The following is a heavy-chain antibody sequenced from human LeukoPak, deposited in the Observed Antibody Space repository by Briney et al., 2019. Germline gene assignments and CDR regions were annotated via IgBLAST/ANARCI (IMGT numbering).Heavy chain of an antibody. J-gene: IGHJ4*02. CDR3: ARVRRFVRGVGVYYFDY. D-gene: IGHD3-10*01. CDR2: IKQDGSEK. CDR1: GFTFSSYW. V-gene: IGHV3-7*01. Sequence: GGSLRLSCAASGFTFSSYWMSWVRQAPGKGLEWVANIKQDGSEKYYVDSVKGRFTISRDNAENSLYLQMNSLRAEDTAVYYCARVRRFVRGVGVYYFDYWGQGTLVTVSS.